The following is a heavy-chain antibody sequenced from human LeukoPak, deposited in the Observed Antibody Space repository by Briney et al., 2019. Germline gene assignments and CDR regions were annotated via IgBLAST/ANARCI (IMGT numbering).Heavy chain of an antibody. D-gene: IGHD3-3*01. J-gene: IGHJ3*02. CDR1: GFTFSSYA. CDR3: AKDGRVLEIIDI. CDR2: ISGSGGST. Sequence: PGGSLRLSCAASGFTFSSYAMSWVRQAPGKGLEWVSAISGSGGSTYCADSVKGRFTISRDNSKNTLYLQMNSLRAEDTAVYYCAKDGRVLEIIDIWGQGTMVTVSS. V-gene: IGHV3-23*01.